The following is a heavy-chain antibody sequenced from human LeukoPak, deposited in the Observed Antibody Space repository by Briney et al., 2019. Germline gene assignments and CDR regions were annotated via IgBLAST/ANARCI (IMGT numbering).Heavy chain of an antibody. J-gene: IGHJ4*02. V-gene: IGHV4-59*01. CDR2: IYYSGST. D-gene: IGHD6-13*01. Sequence: PSETLSLTCAVYGGSISSYYWSWIRQPPGKGLEWIGYIYYSGSTNYNPSLKSRVTISVDTSKNQFSLKLSSVTAADTAVYYCARGTRIAAAGEFDYWGQGTLVTVSS. CDR3: ARGTRIAAAGEFDY. CDR1: GGSISSYY.